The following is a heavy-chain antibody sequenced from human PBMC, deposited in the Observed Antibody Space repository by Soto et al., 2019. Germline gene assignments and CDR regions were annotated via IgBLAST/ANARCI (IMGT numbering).Heavy chain of an antibody. CDR2: IYYSGST. D-gene: IGHD3-22*01. CDR3: ARETYYYDSSGYYDYYYYGMDV. Sequence: SATLSLTCTVSGGSISSYYWSWIRQPPGKGLEWIGYIYYSGSTYYNPSLKSRVTISVDTSKNQFSLKLSSVTAADTAVYYCARETYYYDSSGYYDYYYYGMDVWGQGTTVTVSS. CDR1: GGSISSYY. J-gene: IGHJ6*02. V-gene: IGHV4-30-4*01.